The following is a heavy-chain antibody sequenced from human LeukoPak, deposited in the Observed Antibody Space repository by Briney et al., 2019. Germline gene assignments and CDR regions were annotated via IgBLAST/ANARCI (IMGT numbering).Heavy chain of an antibody. D-gene: IGHD3-10*01. CDR3: AGEDITMVRGVKSRYMDV. CDR1: GGSISSSSYY. J-gene: IGHJ6*03. V-gene: IGHV4-39*07. CDR2: IYYSGST. Sequence: SETLSLTCTVSGGSISSSSYYSGWIRQPPGKGLEWIGCIYYSGSTYYNPSLKSRVTTSVDTSKNQFSLKLSSVTAADTAVYYCAGEDITMVRGVKSRYMDVWGKGTTVTVSS.